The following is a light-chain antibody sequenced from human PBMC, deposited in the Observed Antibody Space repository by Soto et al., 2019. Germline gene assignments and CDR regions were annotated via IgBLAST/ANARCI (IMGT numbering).Light chain of an antibody. CDR3: SSYTSSSTPYV. CDR2: EVS. V-gene: IGLV2-14*01. Sequence: QSALTQPASVSGSPGQSITISCTGTSSDGGGYNYVSWYQQHPGKAPKLMIYEVSNRPSGVSNRFSGSKSGNTASLTISGLQAEDEADYYCSSYTSSSTPYVFGTGTRSPS. CDR1: SSDGGGYNY. J-gene: IGLJ1*01.